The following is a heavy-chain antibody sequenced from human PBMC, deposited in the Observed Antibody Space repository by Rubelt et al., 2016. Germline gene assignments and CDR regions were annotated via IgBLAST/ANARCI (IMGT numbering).Heavy chain of an antibody. CDR2: IRNKANSYTT. D-gene: IGHD3/OR15-3a*01. V-gene: IGHV3-72*01. CDR3: VRDHPDWYDY. Sequence: LQAPGKGLQWVGRIRNKANSYTTEYAASVKGRFTISRDDSKNSAYLQMNSLKTADTAVYYCVRDHPDWYDYWGQGTLVTVSS. J-gene: IGHJ4*02.